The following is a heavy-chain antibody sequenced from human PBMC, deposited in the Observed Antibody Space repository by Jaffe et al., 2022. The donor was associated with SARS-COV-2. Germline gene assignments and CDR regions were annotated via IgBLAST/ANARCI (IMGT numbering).Heavy chain of an antibody. J-gene: IGHJ5*02. V-gene: IGHV2-5*01. CDR3: AHGVGYCSSTSCYYWFDP. CDR2: IYWNDDK. CDR1: GFSLSTSGVG. D-gene: IGHD2-2*01. Sequence: QITLKESGPTLVKPTQTLTLTCTFSGFSLSTSGVGVGWIRQPPGKALEWLALIYWNDDKRYSPSLKSRLTITKDTSKNQVVLTMTNMDPVDTATYYCAHGVGYCSSTSCYYWFDPWGQGTLVTVSS.